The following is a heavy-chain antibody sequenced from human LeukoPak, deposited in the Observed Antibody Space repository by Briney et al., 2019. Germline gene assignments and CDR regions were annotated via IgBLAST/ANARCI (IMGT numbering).Heavy chain of an antibody. Sequence: GGSLRLSRAASGFTFSSYSMNWVRQAPGKGLEWVSSISSSSSYIYYADSVKGRFTIPRDNAKNSLYLQMNSLRAEDTAVYYCARALLSGYYYMDVWGKGTTVTVSS. D-gene: IGHD2/OR15-2a*01. J-gene: IGHJ6*03. CDR3: ARALLSGYYYMDV. V-gene: IGHV3-21*01. CDR2: ISSSSSYI. CDR1: GFTFSSYS.